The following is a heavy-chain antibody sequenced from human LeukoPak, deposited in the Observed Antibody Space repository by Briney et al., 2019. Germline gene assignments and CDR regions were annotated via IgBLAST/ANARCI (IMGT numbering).Heavy chain of an antibody. CDR1: GDSFSSYA. Sequence: VASVKVSCKASGDSFSSYAISWVRQAPGQGLEWMGRIIPIFGTANYAQKFQGRVTITTDESTSTAYMELSSLRSEDTAVYYCARDLYCGGDCYSWFDYWGQGTLVTVSS. D-gene: IGHD2-21*02. CDR3: ARDLYCGGDCYSWFDY. V-gene: IGHV1-69*05. J-gene: IGHJ4*02. CDR2: IIPIFGTA.